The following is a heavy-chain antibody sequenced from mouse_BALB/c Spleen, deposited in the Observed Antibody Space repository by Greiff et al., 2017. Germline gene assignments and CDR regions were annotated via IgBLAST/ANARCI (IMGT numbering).Heavy chain of an antibody. Sequence: VQLKESGPGLVKPSQSLSLTCSVTGYSITSGYYWNWIRQFPGNKLEWMGYISYDGSNNYNPSLKNRISITRDTSKNQFFLKLNSVTTEDTATYYCARLRRVYWYFDVWGAGTTVTVSS. CDR2: ISYDGSN. J-gene: IGHJ1*01. D-gene: IGHD2-12*01. V-gene: IGHV3-6*02. CDR3: ARLRRVYWYFDV. CDR1: GYSITSGYY.